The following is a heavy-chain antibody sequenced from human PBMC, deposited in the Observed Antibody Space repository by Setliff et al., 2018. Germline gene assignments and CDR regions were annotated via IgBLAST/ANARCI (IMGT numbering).Heavy chain of an antibody. Sequence: SVKVSCKASGGTFRSYGISWVRQTPGQGLEWMGGTIPSFGSTNYAQKFQDRVTIITDESTSTAYMELSSLRTEDTAVYYCAGEGVDTRSSTDYRYYMDVWGKGTTVT. CDR2: TIPSFGST. CDR3: AGEGVDTRSSTDYRYYMDV. CDR1: GGTFRSYG. D-gene: IGHD5-18*01. J-gene: IGHJ6*03. V-gene: IGHV1-69*05.